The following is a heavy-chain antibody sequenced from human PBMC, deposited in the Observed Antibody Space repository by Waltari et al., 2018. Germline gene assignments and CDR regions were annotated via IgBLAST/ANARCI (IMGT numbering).Heavy chain of an antibody. CDR3: ARAAYCGASCYYYIDH. J-gene: IGHJ4*02. D-gene: IGHD2-21*02. Sequence: EVQLVESGGGLVQPGGSLRLSCAASGFTLSTYSMNWVRQAPGKGLECVANSKEAGSQTYYVDSVKGRFTISRDNAENSLYLQMNSLRAEDTAVYYCARAAYCGASCYYYIDHWGQGTLVTVSS. CDR2: SKEAGSQT. V-gene: IGHV3-7*01. CDR1: GFTLSTYS.